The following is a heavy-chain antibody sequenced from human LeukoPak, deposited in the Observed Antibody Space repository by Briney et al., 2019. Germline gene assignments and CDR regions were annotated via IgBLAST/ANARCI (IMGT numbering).Heavy chain of an antibody. V-gene: IGHV4-59*01. CDR1: GGSISSYY. CDR3: ARRYTYCSSTSCSLYFDY. J-gene: IGHJ4*01. D-gene: IGHD2-2*01. Sequence: SETLSLTCTVSGGSISSYYWSWIRQPPGKGLEWIGYIYYSGSTNYNPSLKSRVTISVDTSKNQFSLKLSSVTAADTAVYYCARRYTYCSSTSCSLYFDYWGHGTLVTVSS. CDR2: IYYSGST.